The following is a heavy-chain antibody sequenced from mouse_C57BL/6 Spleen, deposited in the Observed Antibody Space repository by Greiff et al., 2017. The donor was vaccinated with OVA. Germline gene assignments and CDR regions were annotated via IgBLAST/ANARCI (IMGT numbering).Heavy chain of an antibody. CDR1: GFSFNTYA. J-gene: IGHJ4*01. CDR3: VSVYDYVYAMDY. V-gene: IGHV10-1*01. Sequence: EVKVVESGGGLVQPKGSLKLSCAASGFSFNTYAMNWVRQAPGKGLEWVARIRSKSNNYATYYADSVKDRFTISRDDSESMLYLQMNNLKTEDTAMYYCVSVYDYVYAMDYWGQGTSVTVSS. CDR2: IRSKSNNYAT. D-gene: IGHD2-4*01.